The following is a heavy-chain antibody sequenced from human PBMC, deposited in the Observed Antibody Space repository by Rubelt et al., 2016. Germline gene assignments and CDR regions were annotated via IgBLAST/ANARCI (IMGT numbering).Heavy chain of an antibody. J-gene: IGHJ3*02. CDR2: IIPIFGTA. CDR3: ARDSSSGWNPSAFDI. Sequence: WMGGIIPIFGTANYAQKFQGRVTITADESTSTAYMELSSLRSEDTAVYYCARDSSSGWNPSAFDIWGQGTMVTVSS. D-gene: IGHD6-19*01. V-gene: IGHV1-69*01.